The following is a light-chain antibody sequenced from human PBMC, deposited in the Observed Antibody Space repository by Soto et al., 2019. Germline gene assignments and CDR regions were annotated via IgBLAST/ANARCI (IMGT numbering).Light chain of an antibody. V-gene: IGKV3-20*01. Sequence: EIVLTHSPGTLSLSPCERATLSFSAIQSVSSSYLAWYQLKPGQAPRLLIYGASSKATGIPDRFSGSGSGTDFTLTISRLEPEDFAVYYCHQYGLSPPYTFGPGTKVDIK. CDR2: GAS. CDR3: HQYGLSPPYT. CDR1: QSVSSSY. J-gene: IGKJ3*01.